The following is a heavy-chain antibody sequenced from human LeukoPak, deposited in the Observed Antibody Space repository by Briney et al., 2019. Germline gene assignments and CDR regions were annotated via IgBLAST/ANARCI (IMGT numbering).Heavy chain of an antibody. V-gene: IGHV3-21*01. CDR3: ARERYCTNGVCYTPNAFDI. CDR2: ISSSSSYI. Sequence: PGGSLRLSCAASGFTFSSYSMNWVRQAPGKGLEWVSSISSSSSYIYYADSVKGRFTISRDNAKNSLYLQMNSLRAEDTAVYYCARERYCTNGVCYTPNAFDIWGQGTMVTVSS. D-gene: IGHD2-8*01. J-gene: IGHJ3*02. CDR1: GFTFSSYS.